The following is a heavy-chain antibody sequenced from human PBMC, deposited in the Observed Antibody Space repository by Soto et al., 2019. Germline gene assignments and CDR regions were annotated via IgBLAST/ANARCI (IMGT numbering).Heavy chain of an antibody. Sequence: SETLSLTCTVSGGSISSGGYYWSWIRQHPGKGLEWIGYIYYSGSTYYNPSLKSRVTISVDTSKNQFSLKLSSVTAADTAVYYCASIMITFGGVPDLAFDIWGQGTMVTVSS. CDR2: IYYSGST. J-gene: IGHJ3*02. CDR3: ASIMITFGGVPDLAFDI. CDR1: GGSISSGGYY. D-gene: IGHD3-16*01. V-gene: IGHV4-31*03.